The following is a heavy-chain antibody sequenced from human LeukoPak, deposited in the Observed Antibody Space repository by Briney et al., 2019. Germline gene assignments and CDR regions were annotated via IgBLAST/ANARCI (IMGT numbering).Heavy chain of an antibody. D-gene: IGHD2-2*01. J-gene: IGHJ6*02. CDR2: IYYSGST. CDR3: ARDRAVVVPAAIGTRGTNYYYYGMDV. CDR1: GGSISSYY. Sequence: SETLSLTCTVSGGSISSYYRSWIRQPPGKGLEWIGYIYYSGSTNYNPSLKSRVTISVDTSKNQFSLKLSSVTAADTAVYYCARDRAVVVPAAIGTRGTNYYYYGMDVWGQGTTVTVSS. V-gene: IGHV4-59*01.